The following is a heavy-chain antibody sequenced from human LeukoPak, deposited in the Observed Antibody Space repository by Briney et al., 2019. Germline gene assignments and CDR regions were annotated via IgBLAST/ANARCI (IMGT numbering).Heavy chain of an antibody. D-gene: IGHD3-10*01. CDR2: ISGSGSYT. CDR1: GFTFSDYY. J-gene: IGHJ5*02. Sequence: GGSLRLSCAASGFTFSDYYMSWIRQAPGKGLEWVSFISGSGSYTHYADSVKGRFTISRDNAKNSLYLQMNSLRTEDTAVYYCAADRVQDNWFDPWGQGTLVTVSS. V-gene: IGHV3-11*05. CDR3: AADRVQDNWFDP.